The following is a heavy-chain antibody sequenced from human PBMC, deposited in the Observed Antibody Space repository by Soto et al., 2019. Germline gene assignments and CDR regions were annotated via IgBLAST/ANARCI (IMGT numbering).Heavy chain of an antibody. CDR3: ARFSGWYSAFDY. CDR1: GGSISSYY. J-gene: IGHJ4*02. Sequence: SETLSLTCTVSGGSISSYYWSWIRQPPGKGREWMGYIYYSGSTNYNPSLKSRVTISVDTSKNEFSLKLSSVTAADTAVYYCARFSGWYSAFDYWGQGAPVTVSS. D-gene: IGHD6-19*01. V-gene: IGHV4-59*01. CDR2: IYYSGST.